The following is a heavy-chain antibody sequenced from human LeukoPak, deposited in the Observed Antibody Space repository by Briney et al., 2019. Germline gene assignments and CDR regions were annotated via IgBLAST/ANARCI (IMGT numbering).Heavy chain of an antibody. CDR1: GYTFSSFD. CDR2: MNPNSLNT. D-gene: IGHD2-2*01. CDR3: ARGIRNQLLSEY. Sequence: AAVKVSCKTSGYTFSSFDVIWVRQATGQGLEWIGWMNPNSLNTGYAQKFRGRVTMTGDTSISTAYMELSSLISEDTAVYYCARGIRNQLLSEYWGQGSLVTVSS. V-gene: IGHV1-8*01. J-gene: IGHJ4*02.